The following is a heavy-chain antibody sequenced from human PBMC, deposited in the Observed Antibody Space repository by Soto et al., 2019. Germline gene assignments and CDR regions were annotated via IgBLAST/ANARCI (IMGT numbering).Heavy chain of an antibody. CDR1: GYTFTSYD. V-gene: IGHV1-8*01. J-gene: IGHJ3*02. CDR3: ASPPPYCSSTSCYGDAFDI. Sequence: GASVKVSCKASGYTFTSYDINWVRQATGQGLEWMGWMNPNSGNTGYAQKFQGRVTMTRNTSISTAYMELSSLRSEDTAVYYCASPPPYCSSTSCYGDAFDIWGQGTMVTV. D-gene: IGHD2-2*01. CDR2: MNPNSGNT.